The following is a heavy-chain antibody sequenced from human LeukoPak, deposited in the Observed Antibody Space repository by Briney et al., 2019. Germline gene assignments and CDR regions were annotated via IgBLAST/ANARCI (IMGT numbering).Heavy chain of an antibody. CDR1: GFTFTIYW. V-gene: IGHV3-7*05. D-gene: IGHD5-18*01. CDR2: INQDGSER. CDR3: ARDGYSNAFDI. Sequence: GGSLRLSCAASGFTFTIYWMTWVRQAPGKGLEWVGNINQDGSERHYVDSVKGRFTISRDNAKNSLYLQMSSLRAEDTAMYYCARDGYSNAFDIWGQGTVATVSS. J-gene: IGHJ3*02.